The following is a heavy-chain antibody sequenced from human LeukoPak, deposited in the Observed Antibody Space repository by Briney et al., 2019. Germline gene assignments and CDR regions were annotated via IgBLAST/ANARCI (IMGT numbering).Heavy chain of an antibody. J-gene: IGHJ4*02. CDR1: GFTFSSYS. CDR3: AREATVTTGSPGGY. CDR2: ISSSSSYI. V-gene: IGHV3-21*01. D-gene: IGHD4-17*01. Sequence: PGGSLRLSCAASGFTFSSYSMNWVRQAPGKGLEWVSSISSSSSYIYYADSVKGRFTISRDNAKNPLYLQMNSLRAEDTAVYYCAREATVTTGSPGGYWGQGTLVTVSS.